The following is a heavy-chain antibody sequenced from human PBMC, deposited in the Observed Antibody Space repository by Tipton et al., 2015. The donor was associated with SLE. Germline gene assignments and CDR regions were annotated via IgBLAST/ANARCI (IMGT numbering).Heavy chain of an antibody. CDR1: GGSISNYY. CDR2: IYFSGGA. J-gene: IGHJ4*02. CDR3: ARGSCSGGVCYIDY. Sequence: TLSLTCTVSGGSISNYYWSWIRQPPGKGLEWIGYIYFSGGANYNPSLKSRVTISLDTSKNQFSLKLSSVTAADTAVYYCARGSCSGGVCYIDYWGQGTLVTVSS. V-gene: IGHV4-59*01. D-gene: IGHD2-8*02.